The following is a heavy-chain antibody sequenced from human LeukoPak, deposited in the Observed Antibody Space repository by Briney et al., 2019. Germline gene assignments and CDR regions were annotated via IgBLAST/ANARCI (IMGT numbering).Heavy chain of an antibody. V-gene: IGHV1-2*02. Sequence: ASVKVSCKASGYTFTGSYIHWVQQAPGQGLEWMGWINPNSGGTNYAQKFQGRVTMTRDTSISTAYMELSRLRSDDTAVYYCARRVTGITVAGTVAWFDPWGQGTLVTVSS. CDR1: GYTFTGSY. D-gene: IGHD6-19*01. CDR3: ARRVTGITVAGTVAWFDP. J-gene: IGHJ5*02. CDR2: INPNSGGT.